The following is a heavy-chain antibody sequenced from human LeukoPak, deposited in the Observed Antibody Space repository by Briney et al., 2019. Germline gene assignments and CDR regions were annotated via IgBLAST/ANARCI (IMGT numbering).Heavy chain of an antibody. CDR3: ARVNNSSSWYRAYYYYMDV. D-gene: IGHD6-13*01. CDR1: GFTFSDYS. CDR2: INWNGGST. J-gene: IGHJ6*03. V-gene: IGHV3-20*04. Sequence: PGGSLRLSCAASGFTFSDYSMNWVRQAPGKGLEWVSGINWNGGSTGYADSVKGRFTISRDNAKNSLYLQMNSLRAEDTALYYCARVNNSSSWYRAYYYYMDVWGKGTTVTVSS.